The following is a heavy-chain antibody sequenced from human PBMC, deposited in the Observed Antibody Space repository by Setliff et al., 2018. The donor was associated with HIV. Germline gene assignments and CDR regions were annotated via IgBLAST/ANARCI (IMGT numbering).Heavy chain of an antibody. CDR3: ARARLRNYYYYMDV. Sequence: PGGSLRLSCAASGFSFRDYYMTWVRQAPGRGLEWVSYITSTGTTTLYADSLRGRFTASRDNAESTLYLQMNNLRAEDTAVYYCARARLRNYYYYMDVWGKGTTVTVSS. D-gene: IGHD5-12*01. CDR1: GFSFRDYY. CDR2: ITSTGTTT. V-gene: IGHV3-11*04. J-gene: IGHJ6*03.